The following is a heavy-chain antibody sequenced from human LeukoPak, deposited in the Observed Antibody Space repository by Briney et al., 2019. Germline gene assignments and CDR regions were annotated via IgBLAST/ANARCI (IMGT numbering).Heavy chain of an antibody. CDR1: GGSISSGSYY. D-gene: IGHD3-22*01. CDR3: ARDTEGYYDSK. V-gene: IGHV4-61*02. CDR2: IYTSGST. J-gene: IGHJ4*02. Sequence: SETLSLTCTVSGGSISSGSYYWSWIRQPAGKGLEWIGRIYTSGSTNYNPSLKSRATISVYTSKNQFSLKLSSVTAADTAVYYCARDTEGYYDSKWGQGTLVTVSS.